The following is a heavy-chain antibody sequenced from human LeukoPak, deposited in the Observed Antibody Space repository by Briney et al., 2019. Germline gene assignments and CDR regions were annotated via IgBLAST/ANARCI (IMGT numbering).Heavy chain of an antibody. CDR1: GFTFSSYG. D-gene: IGHD6-19*01. J-gene: IGHJ4*02. CDR3: AKLSGSGSG. CDR2: ISYDGSNK. V-gene: IGHV3-30*18. Sequence: PGGSLRLSCAASGFTFSSYGMHWVRQAPGKGLEWVAVISYDGSNKYYADSVKGRFTISRDNSKNTLYLQMNSLRAEDTAVYYCAKLSGSGSGWGQGTLVTVSS.